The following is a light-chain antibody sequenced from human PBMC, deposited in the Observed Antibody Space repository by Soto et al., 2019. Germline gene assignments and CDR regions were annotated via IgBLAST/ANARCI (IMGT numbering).Light chain of an antibody. V-gene: IGKV1-39*01. J-gene: IGKJ1*01. CDR1: QTISTY. CDR2: GAS. Sequence: DIQMTQSPSPLSASVGDRVTITCRASQTISTYLNWYQQKPGKAPKLLIYGASSLQSGVPSRFSGSGSGKDFTLTISSLKPEDFRTYYCQQSFSTPRTLGQGTKVDIK. CDR3: QQSFSTPRT.